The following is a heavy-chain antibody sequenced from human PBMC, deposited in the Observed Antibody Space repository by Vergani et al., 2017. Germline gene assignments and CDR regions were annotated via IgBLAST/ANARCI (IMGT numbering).Heavy chain of an antibody. V-gene: IGHV3-23*01. Sequence: EVQLLESGGGLVQPGGSLRLSCAASGFTFSSYAMSWVRQAPGKGLEWVSAISGSGGSTYYADSVKGRFTISRDNSKNTLYLQMNSLRAEDTAVYYCAKSGTTIFGVVPYYYYYMDVWGKGTTVTVSS. J-gene: IGHJ6*03. CDR3: AKSGTTIFGVVPYYYYYMDV. CDR2: ISGSGGST. D-gene: IGHD3-3*01. CDR1: GFTFSSYA.